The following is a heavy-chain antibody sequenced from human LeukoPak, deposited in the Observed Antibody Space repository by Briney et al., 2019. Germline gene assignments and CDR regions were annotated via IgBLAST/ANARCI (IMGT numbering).Heavy chain of an antibody. CDR2: RGGA. CDR3: AVYFAGQGGRGN. V-gene: IGHV4-4*09. D-gene: IGHD2-15*01. CDR1: LGSISNHH. J-gene: IGHJ4*02. Sequence: SETLSLTCIFSLGSISNHHWSWIRQPPGKGREGIGNRGGADHNPSLRSRVTISVDTSKNQFSLKFTYLTAADTAVYFCAVYFAGQGGRGNWGQGTQVTVSS.